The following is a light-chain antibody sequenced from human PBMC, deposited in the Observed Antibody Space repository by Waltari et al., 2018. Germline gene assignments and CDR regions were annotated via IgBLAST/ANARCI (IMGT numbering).Light chain of an antibody. CDR1: QTIRHY. CDR3: HQSYSPLNS. Sequence: DIRMTQSPSSLSAFLGDRVTISCRSSQTIRHYLNWYQQKPGNAPKHLLFAASTLQSGVPSRFTGAGSGTNFTLTISSLQPEDFATYYCHQSYSPLNSFGQGTKLEIK. J-gene: IGKJ2*01. CDR2: AAS. V-gene: IGKV1-39*01.